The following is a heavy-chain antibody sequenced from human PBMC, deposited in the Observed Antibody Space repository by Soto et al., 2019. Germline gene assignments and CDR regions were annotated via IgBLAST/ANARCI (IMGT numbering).Heavy chain of an antibody. D-gene: IGHD3-10*01. CDR3: AKDLHWFAMDV. Sequence: ASVKVSCKASGYTFTRSGISWVRQAPGQGLEWMGWISTYNGDTNYAQTFQGRVTMTTDTSTSTVYMELRSLRSDDTAVYYCAKDLHWFAMDVWGQGTTVTVSS. J-gene: IGHJ6*02. CDR1: GYTFTRSG. CDR2: ISTYNGDT. V-gene: IGHV1-18*01.